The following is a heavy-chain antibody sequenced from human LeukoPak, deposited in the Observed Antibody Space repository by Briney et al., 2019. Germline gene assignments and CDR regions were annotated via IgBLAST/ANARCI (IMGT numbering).Heavy chain of an antibody. CDR2: IYYSGST. J-gene: IGHJ6*03. V-gene: IGHV4-39*07. CDR3: ARILSYGYYYYYYMDV. CDR1: GGSISRSSYY. Sequence: SETLSLTCSVSGGSISRSSYYWGWIRQPPGKGLEWIGSIYYSGSTYYNPSLKSRVTISVDTSKNQFSLKLSSVTAADTAVYYCARILSYGYYYYYYMDVWGKGTTVTVSS. D-gene: IGHD3-10*01.